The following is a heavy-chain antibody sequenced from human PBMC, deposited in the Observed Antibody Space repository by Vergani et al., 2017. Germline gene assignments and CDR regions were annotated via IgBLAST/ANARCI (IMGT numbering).Heavy chain of an antibody. V-gene: IGHV4-4*07. D-gene: IGHD2-2*02. CDR3: ARDRGLYCSSTSCYTDAFDI. CDR1: GGSISSYY. Sequence: QVQLQESGPGLVKPSETLSLTCTVSGGSISSYYWSWIRHPAGKGLEWIGRIYTSGSTHYNPSLTSRVTRSVDTSKNQFSLKLSSVTAADTAVYYCARDRGLYCSSTSCYTDAFDIWGQGTMVTVSS. CDR2: IYTSGST. J-gene: IGHJ3*02.